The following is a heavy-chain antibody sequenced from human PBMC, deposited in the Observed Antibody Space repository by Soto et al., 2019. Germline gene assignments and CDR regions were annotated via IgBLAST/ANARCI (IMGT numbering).Heavy chain of an antibody. Sequence: QLQLQESGPRLLKPSETLSLTCTVSGGSITSSGYYWGYIRQPPGKGLEWIASISYSGSTYYNPSLTSRVTISIDTSKNQFSLDLSSMTAADTAVYYCMRDSGNYRTSNWGQGILVTVSS. J-gene: IGHJ4*02. CDR1: GGSITSSGYY. D-gene: IGHD1-26*01. CDR2: ISYSGST. CDR3: MRDSGNYRTSN. V-gene: IGHV4-39*01.